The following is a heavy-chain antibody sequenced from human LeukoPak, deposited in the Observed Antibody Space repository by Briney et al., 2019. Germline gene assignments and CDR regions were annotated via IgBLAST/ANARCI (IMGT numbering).Heavy chain of an antibody. V-gene: IGHV3-21*01. CDR1: GFTFSSYS. CDR2: ISSSSSYI. J-gene: IGHJ4*02. D-gene: IGHD6-19*01. Sequence: GGSLRLSRAASGFTFSSYSMNWVRQAPGKGLEWVSSISSSSSYIYYADSVKGRFTISRDNAKNSLYLQMNSLRAEDTAVYYCAREIAVAAPGDYWGQGTLVTVSS. CDR3: AREIAVAAPGDY.